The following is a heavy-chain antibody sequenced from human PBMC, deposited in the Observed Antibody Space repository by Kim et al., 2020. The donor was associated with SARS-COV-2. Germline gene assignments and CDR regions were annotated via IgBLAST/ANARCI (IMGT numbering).Heavy chain of an antibody. Sequence: GGSLRLSCAASGFTFSSYGMHWVRQAPGKGLEWVAVISYDGSNKYYADSVKGRFTISRDNSKNTLYLQMNSLRAEDTAVYYCAKWGVKEYYFDYWGQGTLVTVSS. CDR1: GFTFSSYG. V-gene: IGHV3-30*18. CDR2: ISYDGSNK. CDR3: AKWGVKEYYFDY. D-gene: IGHD3-10*01. J-gene: IGHJ4*02.